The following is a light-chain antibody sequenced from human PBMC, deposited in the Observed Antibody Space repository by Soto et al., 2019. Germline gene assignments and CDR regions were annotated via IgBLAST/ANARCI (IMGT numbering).Light chain of an antibody. J-gene: IGLJ1*01. V-gene: IGLV2-8*01. CDR3: SSYAGSSTLYV. CDR2: EVS. CDR1: SNDVGDYNY. Sequence: ALTQPPSASGSPGQSVTISCTGTSNDVGDYNYVSWYQQHPGKAPKLMIYEVSKRPSGVPGRFSGSKSGNTASLTVSGLQAEDEADYYCSSYAGSSTLYVFGTGTKVTVL.